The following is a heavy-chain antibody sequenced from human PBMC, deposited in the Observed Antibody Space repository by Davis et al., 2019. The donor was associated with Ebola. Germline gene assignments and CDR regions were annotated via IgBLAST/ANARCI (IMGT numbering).Heavy chain of an antibody. Sequence: MPSETLSLTCTVSGGPISISNYYWGWIRQPPGKGLEWIGSVYYSGSTYYNPFLKGRITVSVDTSKNQFSLKLNSVTAADTAMYYCARHNGRSRFEPWGQGTLVTVSS. CDR1: GGPISISNYY. J-gene: IGHJ5*02. CDR2: VYYSGST. V-gene: IGHV4-39*01. D-gene: IGHD1-26*01. CDR3: ARHNGRSRFEP.